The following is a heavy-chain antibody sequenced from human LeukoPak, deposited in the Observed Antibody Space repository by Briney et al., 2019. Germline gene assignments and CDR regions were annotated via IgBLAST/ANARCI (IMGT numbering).Heavy chain of an antibody. J-gene: IGHJ4*02. CDR2: ISGSGGST. CDR1: GFTFSSYA. CDR3: ACRYYYGSGSYYDLGVFDY. D-gene: IGHD3-10*01. V-gene: IGHV3-23*01. Sequence: GGSLRLSCAASGFTFSSYAMSWVRQAPGKGLEWVSAISGSGGSTYYADSVKGRFTISRDNSKNTLYLQMNSLRDEDTAVYYCACRYYYGSGSYYDLGVFDYWGQGTLVTVSS.